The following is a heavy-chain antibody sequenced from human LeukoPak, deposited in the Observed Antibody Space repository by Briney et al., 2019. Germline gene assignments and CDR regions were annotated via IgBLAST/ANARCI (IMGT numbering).Heavy chain of an antibody. CDR1: GGSISSYY. Sequence: SETLSLTCTVSGGSISSYYWSWIRQPPGKGLEWIGYIYYSGSTNYNPSLKSRVTISVDTSKNQFSLKLSSVTAADTAVYYCARGSHMVVVVAATGGYFDYWGQGTLVTVSS. D-gene: IGHD2-15*01. CDR3: ARGSHMVVVVAATGGYFDY. J-gene: IGHJ4*02. CDR2: IYYSGST. V-gene: IGHV4-59*12.